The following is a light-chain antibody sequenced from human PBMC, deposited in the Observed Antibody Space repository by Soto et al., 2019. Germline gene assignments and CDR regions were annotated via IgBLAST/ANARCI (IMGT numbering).Light chain of an antibody. CDR2: GAS. CDR1: QSVNIN. Sequence: EVVMTQSPATLSVSPGERATLSCRASQSVNINLAWYQQKPGQAPRILIYGASTRATGIPARFSGSASGTEFTLTISSLQSEDFAVYYCQQYNNWPGTFGPGTKVDIK. CDR3: QQYNNWPGT. V-gene: IGKV3D-15*01. J-gene: IGKJ3*01.